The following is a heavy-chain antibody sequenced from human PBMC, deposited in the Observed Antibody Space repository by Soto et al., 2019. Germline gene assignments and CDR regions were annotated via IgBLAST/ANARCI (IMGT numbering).Heavy chain of an antibody. J-gene: IGHJ4*02. CDR3: ARLRAWGDSSGPFDL. D-gene: IGHD6-13*01. V-gene: IGHV4-38-2*01. CDR1: CYSMSSGYY. Sequence: XEALSVPWAVSCYSMSSGYYGGWIRQPPGKGLEWIGIISHSGSTYYNPSLKSRVTISVDTSKKQFSLKLTSVTAADTAVYYCARLRAWGDSSGPFDLWGQGTLVTVS. CDR2: ISHSGST.